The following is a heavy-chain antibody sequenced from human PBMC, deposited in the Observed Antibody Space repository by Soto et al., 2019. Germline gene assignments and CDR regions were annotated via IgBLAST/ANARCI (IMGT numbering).Heavy chain of an antibody. CDR2: IYYSGST. J-gene: IGHJ5*02. Sequence: SETLSLTCTVSGGSISSSSYYWGWIRRPPGKGLEWIGSIYYSGSTYYNPSLKSRVTISVDTSKNQFSLKLSSVTAADTAVYYCARHYKKQWLVGGWFDPWGQGTLVTVSS. V-gene: IGHV4-39*01. CDR1: GGSISSSSYY. CDR3: ARHYKKQWLVGGWFDP. D-gene: IGHD6-19*01.